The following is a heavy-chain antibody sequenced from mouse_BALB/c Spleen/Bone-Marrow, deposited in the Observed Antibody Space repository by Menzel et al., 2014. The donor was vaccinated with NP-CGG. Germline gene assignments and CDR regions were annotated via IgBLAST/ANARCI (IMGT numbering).Heavy chain of an antibody. CDR1: GDSITSGY. CDR3: ARHRYRYYYAMDY. J-gene: IGHJ4*01. Sequence: EVQRVESGPSLVKPSQTLSLTCSVTGDSITSGYWNWIRKFPGNKLEYMGYISYSGSTYYNPSLKSRISITRDTSKNXYYLQLNSVTTEDTATYYCARHRYRYYYAMDYWGQGTSVTVSS. D-gene: IGHD2-14*01. V-gene: IGHV3-8*02. CDR2: ISYSGST.